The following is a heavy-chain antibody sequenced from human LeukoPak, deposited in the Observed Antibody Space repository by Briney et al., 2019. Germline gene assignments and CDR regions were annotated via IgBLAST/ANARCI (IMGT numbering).Heavy chain of an antibody. V-gene: IGHV4-34*01. D-gene: IGHD4-11*01. J-gene: IGHJ6*03. Sequence: PSETLSLTCAVYGGSFSGYYWSWIRQPPGKWLEWIGDINHSGSTNYNPAFKSGVTISVDTSKNQFSLKLRSVTAADTAVYFCARGRMSSSTWHSTYYYYFYMDVWGKGTTVTVSS. CDR1: GGSFSGYY. CDR2: INHSGST. CDR3: ARGRMSSSTWHSTYYYYFYMDV.